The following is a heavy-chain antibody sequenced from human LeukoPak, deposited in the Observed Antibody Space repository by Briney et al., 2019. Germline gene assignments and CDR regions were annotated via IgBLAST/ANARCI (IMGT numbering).Heavy chain of an antibody. D-gene: IGHD3-22*01. CDR1: GGSFSGYY. J-gene: IGHJ4*02. CDR3: ARMNYYDRSGYHDY. CDR2: INHSGST. V-gene: IGHV4-34*01. Sequence: SETLSLTCAVYGGSFSGYYWSWIRQPPGKGLEWIGEINHSGSTNYNPSLKSRVTISVDTSKNQFSLKLSSVTAADTAVYYCARMNYYDRSGYHDYWGQGTLVTVSS.